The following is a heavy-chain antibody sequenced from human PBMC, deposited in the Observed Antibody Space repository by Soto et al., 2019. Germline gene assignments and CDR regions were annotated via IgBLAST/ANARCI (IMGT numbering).Heavy chain of an antibody. J-gene: IGHJ5*02. D-gene: IGHD3-3*01. V-gene: IGHV3-30-3*01. CDR2: ISYDGSNK. CDR1: GFTFSSYA. CDR3: AREGDDFWSGYFPQDWFDP. Sequence: GGSLRLSCAASGFTFSSYAMHWVRQAPGKGLEWVAVISYDGSNKYYADSVKGRFTIPRDNSKNTLYLQMNSLRAEDTAVYYCAREGDDFWSGYFPQDWFDPWGQGTLVTVSA.